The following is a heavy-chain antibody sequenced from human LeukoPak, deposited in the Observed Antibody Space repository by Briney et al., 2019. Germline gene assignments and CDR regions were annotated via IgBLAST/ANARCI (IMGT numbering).Heavy chain of an antibody. CDR1: GGSINSYY. Sequence: SETLSLTCTVSGGSINSYYWSWIRQPPGKGLEWIGYIYYSGSTNYNPSLKSRVTMSVDTSKNQFSLNLISVTAADTAVYYCARDLTDYYELDYWGQGTLVTVSS. D-gene: IGHD3-22*01. CDR3: ARDLTDYYELDY. CDR2: IYYSGST. J-gene: IGHJ4*02. V-gene: IGHV4-59*12.